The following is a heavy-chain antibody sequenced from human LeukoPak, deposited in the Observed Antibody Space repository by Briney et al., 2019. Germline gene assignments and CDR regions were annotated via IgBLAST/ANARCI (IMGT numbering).Heavy chain of an antibody. CDR1: GFTFSSYE. V-gene: IGHV3-48*03. J-gene: IGHJ4*02. CDR3: ARDRGYSYGFSYYFDY. D-gene: IGHD5-18*01. Sequence: GGSLRLSCAASGFTFSSYEMNWVRQAPGKGLEWVSYISSSGSTIYYADSVKGRFTISRDNAKNSLYLQMNSLRAEDTAVYYCARDRGYSYGFSYYFDYWAREPWSPSPQ. CDR2: ISSSGSTI.